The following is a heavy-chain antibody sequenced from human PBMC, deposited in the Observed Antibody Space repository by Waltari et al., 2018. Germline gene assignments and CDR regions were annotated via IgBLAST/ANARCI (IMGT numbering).Heavy chain of an antibody. Sequence: EVQLVESGGGLVQPGGSLRLSCAASGFTFSSSCLSWVRQAPGKGLEWVANIKQDGSEKYYVDSVKGRFTISRDNAKNSLYLQMNSLRAEDTAVYYCARERAAAGDYWGQGTLVTVSS. V-gene: IGHV3-7*01. J-gene: IGHJ4*02. D-gene: IGHD6-13*01. CDR2: IKQDGSEK. CDR3: ARERAAAGDY. CDR1: GFTFSSSC.